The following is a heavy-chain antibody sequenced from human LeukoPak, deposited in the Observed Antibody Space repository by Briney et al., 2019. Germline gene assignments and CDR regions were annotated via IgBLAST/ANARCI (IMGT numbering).Heavy chain of an antibody. Sequence: GESLKISCKGSGYSFTRYSIGWVRQMPGKGLEWMGIIYPGDSDTRYTPSLQGQVTISADKSISTAYLQWSSLKASDTAMYFCALGMYSSARRFDYWGQGTLVTVSS. V-gene: IGHV5-51*01. CDR3: ALGMYSSARRFDY. CDR1: GYSFTRYS. J-gene: IGHJ4*02. CDR2: IYPGDSDT. D-gene: IGHD3-22*01.